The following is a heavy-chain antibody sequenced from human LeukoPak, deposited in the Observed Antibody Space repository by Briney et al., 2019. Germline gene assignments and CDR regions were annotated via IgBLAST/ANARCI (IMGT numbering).Heavy chain of an antibody. V-gene: IGHV3-48*01. CDR1: GFTFSSYS. CDR3: SGGSKGAFDI. Sequence: GGSLRLSCAASGFTFSSYSMNWVRQAPGKGLEWVSYISSSSSTIYYADSVKGRFTISRDNAKNSLYLQMNSLRAEDTAVYYCSGGSKGAFDIWGQGTMVTVSS. CDR2: ISSSSSTI. J-gene: IGHJ3*02. D-gene: IGHD2-15*01.